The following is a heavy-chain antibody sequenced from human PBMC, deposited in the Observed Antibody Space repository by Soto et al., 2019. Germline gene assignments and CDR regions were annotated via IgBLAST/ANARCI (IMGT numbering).Heavy chain of an antibody. CDR3: ARQRVEKDGYNFYYYYGMDV. D-gene: IGHD5-12*01. CDR2: IYYSGSA. Sequence: SETLSLTCTVSGGSISGSSYYWGWIRQPPEKGLEWVGSIYYSGSAYYNPSLKSRVTISVDTSKNQFSLKLSSVTAADTAVYYCARQRVEKDGYNFYYYYGMDVWGQGTTLTVSS. V-gene: IGHV4-39*01. J-gene: IGHJ6*02. CDR1: GGSISGSSYY.